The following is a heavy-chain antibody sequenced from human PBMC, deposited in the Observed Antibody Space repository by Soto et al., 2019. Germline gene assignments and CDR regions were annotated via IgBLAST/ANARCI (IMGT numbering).Heavy chain of an antibody. CDR1: RVAFSKFI. CDR3: AKVRYSSPMGYYYGMDV. CDR2: IISIFGTA. D-gene: IGHD6-19*01. V-gene: IGHV1-69*01. J-gene: IGHJ6*02. Sequence: QAQLEQSGGEVKKPGSSVKVSCKASRVAFSKFIVTWVRQAPGLGLEWVGGIISIFGTANYAQQFQGRVTITADESTSTSYMEVNNLRSEDTAVYYCAKVRYSSPMGYYYGMDVWGHGATVTVSS.